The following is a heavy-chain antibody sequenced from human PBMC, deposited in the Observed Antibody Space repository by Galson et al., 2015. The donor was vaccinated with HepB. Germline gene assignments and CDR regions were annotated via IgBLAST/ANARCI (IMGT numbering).Heavy chain of an antibody. D-gene: IGHD3-9*01. V-gene: IGHV3-30*04. CDR1: GFTFSSYA. J-gene: IGHJ2*01. CDR3: AREQYDILTGHPARNFDL. CDR2: ISYDGSNK. Sequence: SLRLSCAASGFTFSSYAMHWVRQAPGKGLEWVAVISYDGSNKYYADSVKGRFTISRDNSKNTLYLQMNSLRAEDTAVYYCAREQYDILTGHPARNFDLWGRGTLVTVSS.